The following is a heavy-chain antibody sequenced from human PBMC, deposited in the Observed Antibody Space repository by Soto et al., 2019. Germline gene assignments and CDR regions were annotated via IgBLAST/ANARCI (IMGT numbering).Heavy chain of an antibody. CDR2: INPNSGGT. V-gene: IGHV1-2*02. J-gene: IGHJ5*02. Sequence: ASVKVSCKASGYTFTGYYMHWVRQAPGQGLEWMGWINPNSGGTNYAQKFQGRVTMTRDTSISTAYMELRSLRSDDTAVYYCARSDPAFSNWFDPWGQGTLVTVSS. CDR3: ARSDPAFSNWFDP. D-gene: IGHD3-3*02. CDR1: GYTFTGYY.